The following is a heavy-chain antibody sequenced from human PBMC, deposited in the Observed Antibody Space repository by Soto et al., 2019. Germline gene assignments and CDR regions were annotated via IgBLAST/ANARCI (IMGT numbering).Heavy chain of an antibody. CDR1: GFTFSSYA. D-gene: IGHD3-22*01. V-gene: IGHV3-23*01. Sequence: EVQLLESGGGLVQPGGSLRLSCAASGFTFSSYAMSWVRQAPVNGLEWVSAISGSGGSTYYADSVKGRFTISRDNSKNTLYMQMNSLRAEDKAVYYCAKAILYIGYDSSGYYNDYWGQGTLVTVS. J-gene: IGHJ4*02. CDR2: ISGSGGST. CDR3: AKAILYIGYDSSGYYNDY.